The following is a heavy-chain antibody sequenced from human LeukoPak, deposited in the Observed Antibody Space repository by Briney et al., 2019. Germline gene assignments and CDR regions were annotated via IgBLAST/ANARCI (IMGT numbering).Heavy chain of an antibody. J-gene: IGHJ4*02. CDR2: ISAYNGNT. V-gene: IGHV1-18*04. CDR1: GYTFTSYG. CDR3: ARALYDYVWGSYVGY. D-gene: IGHD3-16*01. Sequence: ASVKVSCKASGYTFTSYGISWVRQAPGQGLEWMGWISAYNGNTNYAQKLQGRVTMTTDTSTSTAYMELRSLRSDDTAVYYCARALYDYVWGSYVGYWGQGTLVTVSS.